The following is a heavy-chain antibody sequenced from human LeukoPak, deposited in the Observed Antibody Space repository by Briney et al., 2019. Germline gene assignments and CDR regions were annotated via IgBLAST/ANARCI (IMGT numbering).Heavy chain of an antibody. D-gene: IGHD3-10*01. CDR1: GGSISSSSYY. Sequence: PSETLSLTCTVSGGSISSSSYYWGWIRQPPGKGLEWIGSIYYSGSTYYNPSLKSRVTISVDTSKNQFSLKLSSVTAADTAVYYCAKDWGFRYASGSYCDYWGQGTQVTVSS. V-gene: IGHV4-39*02. CDR3: AKDWGFRYASGSYCDY. J-gene: IGHJ4*02. CDR2: IYYSGST.